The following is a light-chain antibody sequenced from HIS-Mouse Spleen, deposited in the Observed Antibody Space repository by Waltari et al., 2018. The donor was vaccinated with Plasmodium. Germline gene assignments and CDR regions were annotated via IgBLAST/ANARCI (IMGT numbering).Light chain of an antibody. Sequence: EIVMTQSPATLSVSPGDRATLSCRASQSVSSNLAWYQQKPGQAPRLLIYGASTRATGIPARFSGSGSGTEFTLTSSSMQSEDFAVDYCQQYNNWPRGTFGQGTKVEIK. V-gene: IGKV3-15*01. CDR3: QQYNNWPRGT. J-gene: IGKJ1*01. CDR2: GAS. CDR1: QSVSSN.